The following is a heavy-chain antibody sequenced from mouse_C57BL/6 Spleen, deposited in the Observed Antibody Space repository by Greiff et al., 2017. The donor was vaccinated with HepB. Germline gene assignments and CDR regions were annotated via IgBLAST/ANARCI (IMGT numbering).Heavy chain of an antibody. CDR1: GYTFTDYY. J-gene: IGHJ2*01. Sequence: VQLQQSGAELVRPGASVKLSCKASGYTFTDYYINWVKQRPGQGLEWIARIYPGSGNTYYNEKFKGKATLTAEKSSSTAYMQLSSLTSEDSAVYFCARERGTMDGFDYWGQGTTLTVSS. CDR2: IYPGSGNT. CDR3: ARERGTMDGFDY. D-gene: IGHD1-1*02. V-gene: IGHV1-76*01.